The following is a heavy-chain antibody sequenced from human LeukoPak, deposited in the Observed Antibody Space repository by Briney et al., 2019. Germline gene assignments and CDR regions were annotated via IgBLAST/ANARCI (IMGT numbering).Heavy chain of an antibody. Sequence: PSETLSLTCAVSGGSISSSNWWSWVRQPPGKGLEWIGEIYHSGSTNYNPSLKSRVTISVDKSKNQFSLKLSSVTAADTAVYYCARDRGASMVRGPWAFDIWGQGTMVTVSS. CDR3: ARDRGASMVRGPWAFDI. D-gene: IGHD3-10*01. J-gene: IGHJ3*02. V-gene: IGHV4-4*02. CDR2: IYHSGST. CDR1: GGSISSSNW.